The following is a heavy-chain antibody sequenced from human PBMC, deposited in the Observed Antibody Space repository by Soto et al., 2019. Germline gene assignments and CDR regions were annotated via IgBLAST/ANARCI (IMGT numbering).Heavy chain of an antibody. J-gene: IGHJ4*02. V-gene: IGHV3-30-3*01. CDR3: ATYSSGYTVTFDS. Sequence: RGGSLRLSCAASGFTFSSYAMHWVRQAPGKGLEWVAVISYDGSNKYYADSVKGRFTISRDNSKNTLYLQMNSLRAEDTAVYYCATYSSGYTVTFDSWGQGTLVTVSS. D-gene: IGHD3-22*01. CDR2: ISYDGSNK. CDR1: GFTFSSYA.